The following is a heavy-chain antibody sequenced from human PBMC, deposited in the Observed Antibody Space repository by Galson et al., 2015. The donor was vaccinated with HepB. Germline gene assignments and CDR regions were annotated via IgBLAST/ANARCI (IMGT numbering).Heavy chain of an antibody. CDR1: GFIFSNYA. J-gene: IGHJ4*02. Sequence: SLRLSCAVSGFIFSNYAMHWVRQAPGKGLEWVAVTSYDGSDKDYADSVKGRFTISRDNSKNTLYLQMISLRGEDTAVYYCARGGVALAASQRDYFDYWGQGTLVTVSS. CDR2: TSYDGSDK. CDR3: ARGGVALAASQRDYFDY. D-gene: IGHD6-19*01. V-gene: IGHV3-30*04.